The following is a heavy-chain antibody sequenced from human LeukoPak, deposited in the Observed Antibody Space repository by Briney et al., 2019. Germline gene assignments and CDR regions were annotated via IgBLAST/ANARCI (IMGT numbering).Heavy chain of an antibody. D-gene: IGHD2-2*01. CDR1: GDSISSANYY. V-gene: IGHV4-39*07. CDR3: ARDSSSSNNWRKKFGN. Sequence: SETLSLTCTVSGDSISSANYYWGWVRQPPGKGLEWIGSIYFSGSTYYNPSLKSRVTISVETSKVQFSLKLSSVTPADTAVDYWARDSSSSNNWRKKFGNWGQGTLVTVSS. CDR2: IYFSGST. J-gene: IGHJ4*02.